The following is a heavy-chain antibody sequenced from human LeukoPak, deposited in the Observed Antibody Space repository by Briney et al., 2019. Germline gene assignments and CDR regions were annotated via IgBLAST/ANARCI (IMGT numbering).Heavy chain of an antibody. CDR2: INPNSGGT. CDR1: GYTFTGYY. CDR3: ARDSGSSGYYNDY. Sequence: ASVKVSCKASGYTFTGYYMHWVRQAPGQGLEWMGWINPNSGGTNYAQKFQGRVTMTRDTSISTAYMELRSLRSDDAAVYYCARDSGSSGYYNDYWGQGTLVTVSS. V-gene: IGHV1-2*02. D-gene: IGHD3-22*01. J-gene: IGHJ4*02.